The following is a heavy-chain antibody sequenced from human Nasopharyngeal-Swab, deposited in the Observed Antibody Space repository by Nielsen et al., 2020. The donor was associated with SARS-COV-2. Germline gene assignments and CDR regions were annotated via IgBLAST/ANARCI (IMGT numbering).Heavy chain of an antibody. J-gene: IGHJ5*02. CDR1: GGSISSGGYS. D-gene: IGHD6-19*01. Sequence: SETLSLTCAVSGGSISSGGYSWSWIRQPPGKGLEWIGEINHSGSTNYNPSLKSRVTISVDTSKNQFSLKLSSVTAADTAVYYCARIRQWLVNNWFDPWGQGTLVTVSS. V-gene: IGHV4-34*01. CDR3: ARIRQWLVNNWFDP. CDR2: INHSGST.